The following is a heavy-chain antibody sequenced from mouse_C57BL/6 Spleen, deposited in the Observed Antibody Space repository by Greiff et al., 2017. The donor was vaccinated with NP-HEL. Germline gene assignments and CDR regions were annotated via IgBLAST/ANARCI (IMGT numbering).Heavy chain of an antibody. D-gene: IGHD2-3*01. V-gene: IGHV2-9-1*01. J-gene: IGHJ3*01. CDR2: IWTGGGT. CDR3: ARNYHDGYYASWFAY. Sequence: VQVVESGPGLVAPSQSLSITCTVSGFSLTSYAISWVRQPPGKGLEWLGVIWTGGGTNYNSALKSRLSISKDNSKSQVFLKMNSLQTDDTARYYCARNYHDGYYASWFAYWGQGTLVTVSA. CDR1: GFSLTSYA.